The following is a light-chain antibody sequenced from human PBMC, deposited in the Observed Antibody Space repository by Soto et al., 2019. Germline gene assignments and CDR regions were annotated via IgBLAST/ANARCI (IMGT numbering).Light chain of an antibody. CDR1: QSVLYSSNNKNY. V-gene: IGKV4-1*01. CDR2: WAS. Sequence: DIVMTQSPDSLAVSLGERATINCKSSQSVLYSSNNKNYLAWYQQKPGQPPKLLINWASIRESGVPDRFSASGFGTDFTLTIDSLQAADVAVYFCQQYYGTPITFGQGTRLEIK. J-gene: IGKJ5*01. CDR3: QQYYGTPIT.